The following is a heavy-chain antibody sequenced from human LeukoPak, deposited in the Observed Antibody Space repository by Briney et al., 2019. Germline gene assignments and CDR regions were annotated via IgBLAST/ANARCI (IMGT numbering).Heavy chain of an antibody. CDR2: IHPKSGNT. CDR1: GFTFTDYY. CDR3: ARDPPGPASTEFDF. V-gene: IGHV1-2*02. D-gene: IGHD1-14*01. Sequence: ASVKVSCKASGFTFTDYYIHWVRQAPGQGRKWMGSIHPKSGNTKYAQKFQGRVTVTRDTSISAAYMELTRLTSDDTAVYYCARDPPGPASTEFDFWGQGTLVTVSS. J-gene: IGHJ4*02.